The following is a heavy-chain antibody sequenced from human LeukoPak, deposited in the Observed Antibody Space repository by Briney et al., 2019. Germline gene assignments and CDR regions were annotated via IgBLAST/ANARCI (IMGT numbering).Heavy chain of an antibody. CDR3: ARDRAGRMVRGVIITGYYYMDV. CDR1: GFTFSSYA. Sequence: PGGSLRLSCAASGFTFSSYAMSWVRQAPGKGLEWVSVIYSGGSTYYADSVKGRFTISRDNSKNTLYLQMNSLRAEDTAVYYCARDRAGRMVRGVIITGYYYMDVWGKGTTVTISS. CDR2: IYSGGST. V-gene: IGHV3-66*01. J-gene: IGHJ6*03. D-gene: IGHD3-10*01.